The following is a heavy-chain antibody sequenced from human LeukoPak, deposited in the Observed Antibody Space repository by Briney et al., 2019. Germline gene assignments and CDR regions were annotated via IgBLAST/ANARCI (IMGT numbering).Heavy chain of an antibody. D-gene: IGHD6-13*01. CDR2: INPSGGST. CDR1: GYTFTSYY. Sequence: GASVTVSCKASGYTFTSYYMHWVRQAPGQGLEWMGIINPSGGSTSYAQKFQGRVTMTRDTSTSTVYMELSSLRSEDTAVYYCASATSRASAAAGPEKLYYYYGMDVWGQGTTVTVSS. J-gene: IGHJ6*02. CDR3: ASATSRASAAAGPEKLYYYYGMDV. V-gene: IGHV1-46*01.